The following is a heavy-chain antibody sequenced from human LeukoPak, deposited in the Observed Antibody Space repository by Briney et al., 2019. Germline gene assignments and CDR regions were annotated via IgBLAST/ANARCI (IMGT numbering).Heavy chain of an antibody. D-gene: IGHD4-17*01. CDR1: GFTFSSYT. J-gene: IGHJ4*02. CDR2: ISSSGDRI. V-gene: IGHV3-48*01. Sequence: GGSLRLSCAASGFTFSSYTMHWIRQAPGKGLEWVSYISSSGDRIYYADSVRGRLAISRDNDGNSLFLEMNTLRAEDTAVYYCARANPTTPIYYFDFWGRGTLVTVSS. CDR3: ARANPTTPIYYFDF.